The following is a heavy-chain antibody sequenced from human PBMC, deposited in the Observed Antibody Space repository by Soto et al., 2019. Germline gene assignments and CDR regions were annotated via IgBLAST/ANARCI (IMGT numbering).Heavy chain of an antibody. V-gene: IGHV1-3*01. CDR2: INAGNGNT. CDR1: GSTFTSYA. D-gene: IGHD5-18*01. CDR3: ARDSLSGYSYGMRSYGMDV. J-gene: IGHJ6*02. Sequence: ASGKVSCKASGSTFTSYAMHWVRQAPGQRLEWMGWINAGNGNTEYSQKFQGRVTITRDTSASTAYMELSSLRSEDTAVYYRARDSLSGYSYGMRSYGMDVWGQGTTVIVSS.